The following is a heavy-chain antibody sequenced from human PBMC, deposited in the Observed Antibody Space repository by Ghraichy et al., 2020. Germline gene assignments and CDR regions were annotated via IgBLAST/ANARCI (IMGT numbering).Heavy chain of an antibody. CDR2: ISGSGGST. J-gene: IGHJ6*03. V-gene: IGHV3-23*01. D-gene: IGHD4-17*01. CDR1: GFTFSSYA. CDR3: ANRNGDYGRYYYYYYMDV. Sequence: GGSLRLSCAASGFTFSSYAMSWVRQAPGKGLEWVSAISGSGGSTYYADSVKGRFTISRDNSKNTLYLQMNSLRAEDTAVYYCANRNGDYGRYYYYYYMDVWGKGTTVTVSS.